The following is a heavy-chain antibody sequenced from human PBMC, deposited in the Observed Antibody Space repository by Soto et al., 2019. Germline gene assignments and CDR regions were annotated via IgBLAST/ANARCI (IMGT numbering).Heavy chain of an antibody. CDR2: IYYSGST. D-gene: IGHD3-22*01. Sequence: QVQLQESGPGLVKPSQTLSLTCTVSGGSISSGGYYWSWIPQNPGKGLEWIGYIYYSGSTYYNPSLKSRVTISVDTSKNQFSLKLSSVTAADTAVYYCARAATMIVVGPWGQGTLVTVSS. J-gene: IGHJ5*02. V-gene: IGHV4-31*03. CDR1: GGSISSGGYY. CDR3: ARAATMIVVGP.